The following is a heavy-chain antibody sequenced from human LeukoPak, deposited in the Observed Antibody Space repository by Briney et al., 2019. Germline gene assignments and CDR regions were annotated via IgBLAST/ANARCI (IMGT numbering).Heavy chain of an antibody. Sequence: DSVKGRFIISRDNSKNTLYLQMNSLRAEDTAVYFCARIFDLVRYFDWFLFDYWGQGTLVTVSS. V-gene: IGHV3-30*01. CDR3: ARIFDLVRYFDWFLFDY. D-gene: IGHD3-9*01. J-gene: IGHJ4*02.